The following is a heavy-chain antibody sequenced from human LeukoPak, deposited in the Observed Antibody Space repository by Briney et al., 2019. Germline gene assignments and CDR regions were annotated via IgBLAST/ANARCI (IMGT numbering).Heavy chain of an antibody. D-gene: IGHD3-22*01. J-gene: IGHJ4*02. CDR2: IYYSGST. Sequence: KPSETLSLTCTVSGGSISSYYWSWIRQPPGKGLEWIGYIYYSGSTNYNPSLKSRVTISVDTSKNQFSLKLSSVTAADTAVYYCARHYYDSSGYSDYWGQGTLVTVSS. CDR3: ARHYYDSSGYSDY. V-gene: IGHV4-59*01. CDR1: GGSISSYY.